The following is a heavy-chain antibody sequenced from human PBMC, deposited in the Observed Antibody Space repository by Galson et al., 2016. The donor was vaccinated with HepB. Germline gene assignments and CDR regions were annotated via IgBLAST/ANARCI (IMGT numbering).Heavy chain of an antibody. D-gene: IGHD6-13*01. CDR3: IRDSADFKLDY. Sequence: SLRLSCAASGFIFTDYWMHWVRQAPGKGLVWVSRVNSDGTKTTYADSVKGRFAMSRDNAKNTVYLQMDSLRVEDTAVYYCIRDSADFKLDYWGRGTLVTVSS. CDR2: VNSDGTKT. J-gene: IGHJ4*02. V-gene: IGHV3-74*01. CDR1: GFIFTDYW.